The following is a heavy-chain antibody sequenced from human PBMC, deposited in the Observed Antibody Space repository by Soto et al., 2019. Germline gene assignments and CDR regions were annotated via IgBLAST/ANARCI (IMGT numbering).Heavy chain of an antibody. Sequence: PSETLSLTCTVSGGSISSYYWSWIRQPPGKGLEWIGYIYYSGSTNYNPSLKSRVTISVDTSKNQFSLKLSSVTAADTAVYYCARHLVYALYGFDPWGQGTLVTVSS. J-gene: IGHJ5*02. V-gene: IGHV4-59*01. CDR1: GGSISSYY. D-gene: IGHD2-8*01. CDR2: IYYSGST. CDR3: ARHLVYALYGFDP.